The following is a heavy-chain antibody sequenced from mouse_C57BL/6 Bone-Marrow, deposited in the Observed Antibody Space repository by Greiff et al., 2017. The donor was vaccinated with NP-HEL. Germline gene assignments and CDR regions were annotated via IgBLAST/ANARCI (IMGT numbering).Heavy chain of an antibody. CDR1: GYAFTNYL. J-gene: IGHJ4*01. CDR2: INPGSGGT. V-gene: IGHV1-54*01. Sequence: QVQLKESGAELVRPGTTVKVSCKASGYAFTNYLIEWVKQRPGQGLEWIGVINPGSGGTNYNEKFKGKATLTADKSSSTAYMQLSSLTSEDSAVYFCARSLYYGNYHYYAMDYWGQRTSVTVSS. CDR3: ARSLYYGNYHYYAMDY. D-gene: IGHD2-1*01.